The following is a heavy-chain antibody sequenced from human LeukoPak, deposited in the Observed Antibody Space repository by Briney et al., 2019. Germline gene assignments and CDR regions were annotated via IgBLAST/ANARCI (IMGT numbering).Heavy chain of an antibody. CDR2: IRSKAYGGTP. CDR3: TCDAFDI. V-gene: IGHV3-49*04. J-gene: IGHJ3*02. Sequence: PGRSLRLSCTTSGFTFGDYAMSWVRQAPGKGLEWVGFIRSKAYGGTPDYAASVKGRFTISRDDSKSIAYLQMDSLKTEDTAVYHCTCDAFDIWGQGTMVTVSS. CDR1: GFTFGDYA.